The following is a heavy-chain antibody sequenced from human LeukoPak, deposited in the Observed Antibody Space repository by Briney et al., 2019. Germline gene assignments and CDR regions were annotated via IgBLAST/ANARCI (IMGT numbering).Heavy chain of an antibody. Sequence: SETLSLTCTVSGGSISSYFWIWIRQPPGKGLEWIGYIHYSGDTNYNSSLKNRVTISLDASKNQFSLKLSSVTAADTAVYYCARDHYRGMEVWGQGTTVTVSS. V-gene: IGHV4-59*12. CDR1: GGSISSYF. CDR3: ARDHYRGMEV. J-gene: IGHJ6*02. CDR2: IHYSGDT. D-gene: IGHD3-10*01.